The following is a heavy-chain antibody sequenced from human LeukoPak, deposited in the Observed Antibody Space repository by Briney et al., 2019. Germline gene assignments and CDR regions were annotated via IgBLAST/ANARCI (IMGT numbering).Heavy chain of an antibody. CDR3: SRSAYYDGSGNYYDY. CDR1: GFTFNRFW. CDR2: ISDGGSTT. V-gene: IGHV3-74*01. D-gene: IGHD3-22*01. Sequence: GGSLRLSCLTSGFTFNRFWMDWVRQAPGKGLVWVSRISDGGSTTTYADSVKGRFTISRDNAKNTLYLQMNGLRAEDTAVYYCSRSAYYDGSGNYYDYWGQGTLVTVSS. J-gene: IGHJ4*02.